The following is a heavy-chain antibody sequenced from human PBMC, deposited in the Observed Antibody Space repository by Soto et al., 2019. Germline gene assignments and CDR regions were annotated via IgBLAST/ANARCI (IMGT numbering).Heavy chain of an antibody. J-gene: IGHJ5*02. Sequence: EVQLVESGGGLIQPGGSLRLSCAASGFTVSSKYMSWVRQAPGKGLEWVSLIYSGGSTYYADSVKGRFTISRDNSENTLYLQMNSLRAEDTAVYYCAREAFKHDYVWFDPWGQGTLVTVSS. CDR2: IYSGGST. D-gene: IGHD4-17*01. V-gene: IGHV3-53*01. CDR3: AREAFKHDYVWFDP. CDR1: GFTVSSKY.